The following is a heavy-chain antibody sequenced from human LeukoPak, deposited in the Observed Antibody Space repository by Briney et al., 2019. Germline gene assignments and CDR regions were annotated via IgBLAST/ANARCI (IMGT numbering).Heavy chain of an antibody. CDR2: IWYDGSNK. CDR3: ARGQVDWADAFDI. V-gene: IGHV3-33*01. D-gene: IGHD3-9*01. J-gene: IGHJ3*02. Sequence: PGRSLRLSCAASGFTFSSYGMHWVRQAPGKALEWVAVIWYDGSNKYYADSVKGRFTISRDNSKNTLYLQMNSLRAEDTAVYYCARGQVDWADAFDIWGQGTMVTVSS. CDR1: GFTFSSYG.